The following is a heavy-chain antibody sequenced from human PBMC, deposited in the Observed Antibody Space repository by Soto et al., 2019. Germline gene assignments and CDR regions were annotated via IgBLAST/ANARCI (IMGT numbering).Heavy chain of an antibody. Sequence: SSVKVSCNASGYTFTSYDINWVRQATGQGLEWMGWMNPNSGNTGYAQKFQGRVTMTRNTSISTAYMELSSLRSEDTAVYYCARVNLDYDFWSGYSSDYYMDVWGKGTTVTVS. CDR1: GYTFTSYD. CDR3: ARVNLDYDFWSGYSSDYYMDV. D-gene: IGHD3-3*01. V-gene: IGHV1-8*01. J-gene: IGHJ6*03. CDR2: MNPNSGNT.